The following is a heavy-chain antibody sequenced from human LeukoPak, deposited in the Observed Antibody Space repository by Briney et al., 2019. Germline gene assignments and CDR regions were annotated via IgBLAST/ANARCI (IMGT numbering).Heavy chain of an antibody. CDR1: GFTFDEYA. J-gene: IGHJ4*02. CDR2: ISWNSGII. CDR3: SREDNINYQTSVIDY. V-gene: IGHV3-9*01. D-gene: IGHD4-11*01. Sequence: PGGSLRLSCAASGFTFDEYAIHWVRQAPGKGLEWVSGISWNSGIIGYADSVKGRFTISRDNAKNSLYLQMNSLRAEDTAIYYCSREDNINYQTSVIDYWGQGTLVTVSS.